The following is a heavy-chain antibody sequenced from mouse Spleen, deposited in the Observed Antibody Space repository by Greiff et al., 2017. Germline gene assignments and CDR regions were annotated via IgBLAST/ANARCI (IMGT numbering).Heavy chain of an antibody. V-gene: IGHV1-7*01. CDR1: GYTFTSYW. J-gene: IGHJ4*01. CDR3: GYYGSSAMDY. CDR2: INPSSGYT. Sequence: QVQLQQSGAELAKPGASVKLSCKASGYTFTSYWMHWVKQRPGQGLEWIGYINPSSGYTKYNQKFKDKATLTADKSSSTAYMQLSSLTYEDTAIYYCGYYGSSAMDYWGQGTSVTVSS. D-gene: IGHD1-1*01.